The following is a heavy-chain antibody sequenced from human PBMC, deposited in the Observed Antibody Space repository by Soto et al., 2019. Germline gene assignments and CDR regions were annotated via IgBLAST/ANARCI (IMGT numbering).Heavy chain of an antibody. Sequence: SVKVSCKASGCTFSSYTISWARQATGQGLEWMGRIIPILGIANYAQKFQGRVTITADKSTSTAYMELSSLRSEDTAVYYCAREGLGVAAAGTVLFDPWGQGTLVTVSS. CDR3: AREGLGVAAAGTVLFDP. D-gene: IGHD6-13*01. CDR1: GCTFSSYT. J-gene: IGHJ5*02. V-gene: IGHV1-69*04. CDR2: IIPILGIA.